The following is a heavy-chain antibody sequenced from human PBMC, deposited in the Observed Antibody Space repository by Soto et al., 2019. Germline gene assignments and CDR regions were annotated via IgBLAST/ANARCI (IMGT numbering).Heavy chain of an antibody. Sequence: EVQLVESGGGLVQPGGSLRLSCAASGFTVSSNYMSWVRQAPGKGLEWVSVIYSGGSTYYADSVKGRFTISRDNSKNTLNLQMNSLRAEDTAVYYCARDRDGDYEGGYFDYWGQGTLVTVSS. CDR3: ARDRDGDYEGGYFDY. J-gene: IGHJ4*02. CDR2: IYSGGST. D-gene: IGHD4-17*01. CDR1: GFTVSSNY. V-gene: IGHV3-66*01.